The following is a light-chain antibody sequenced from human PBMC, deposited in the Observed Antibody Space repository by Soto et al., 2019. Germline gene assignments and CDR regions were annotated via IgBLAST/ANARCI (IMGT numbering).Light chain of an antibody. CDR3: QQYDNLPWT. CDR1: QSISNY. V-gene: IGKV1-33*01. Sequence: DIQMTQSPSSLSASVGDRVTITGRASQSISNYLNWYQQKPGKAPKLLIYDASNLETGVPSRFSGSGSGTDFTFTISSLQPEDIATYYCQQYDNLPWTFGQGTKVDIK. J-gene: IGKJ1*01. CDR2: DAS.